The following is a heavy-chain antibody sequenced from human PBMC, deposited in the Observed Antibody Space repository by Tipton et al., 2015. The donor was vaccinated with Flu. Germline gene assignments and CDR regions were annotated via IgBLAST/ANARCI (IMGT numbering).Heavy chain of an antibody. D-gene: IGHD5-12*01. J-gene: IGHJ4*02. CDR1: GFTFIRYA. CDR3: AKVTPEIVAGLDS. Sequence: SLRLSCAASGFTFIRYAMSWVRQAPGKGLEWVSTISNSGRSTYYADSVKGRFTISRDYSKVYLQMNSLRAEDTAIYYCAKVTPEIVAGLDSWGQGTLVTVSS. CDR2: ISNSGRST. V-gene: IGHV3-23*01.